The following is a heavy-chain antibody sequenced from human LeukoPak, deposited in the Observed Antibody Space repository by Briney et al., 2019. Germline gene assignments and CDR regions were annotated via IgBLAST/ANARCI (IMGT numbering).Heavy chain of an antibody. D-gene: IGHD3-10*01. CDR1: GGSFSGYY. J-gene: IGHJ6*03. CDR2: IIHSGST. V-gene: IGHV4-34*12. CDR3: ARDGVNYYMDV. Sequence: SETLSLTCAVYGGSFSGYYWTWIRQPPGKGLEWIGEIIHSGSTNYNPSLKSRVTISVDTSKNQFSLKVSSVIAADTAVYYCARDGVNYYMDVWGKGTTVTVSS.